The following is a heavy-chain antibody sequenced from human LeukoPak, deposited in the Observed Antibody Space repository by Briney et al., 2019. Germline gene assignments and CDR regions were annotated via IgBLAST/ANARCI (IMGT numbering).Heavy chain of an antibody. CDR2: INHSGST. Sequence: KPSETLSLTCSVSGDSVSSEYYYWGWIRQPPGKGLEWIGEINHSGSTNYNPSLKSRVTISVDTSKNQFSLKLSSVTAADTAVYYCARGKRGKGLKTYYYDSSGYWPIDYWGQGTLVTVSS. V-gene: IGHV4-34*01. J-gene: IGHJ4*02. CDR1: GDSVSSEYYY. D-gene: IGHD3-22*01. CDR3: ARGKRGKGLKTYYYDSSGYWPIDY.